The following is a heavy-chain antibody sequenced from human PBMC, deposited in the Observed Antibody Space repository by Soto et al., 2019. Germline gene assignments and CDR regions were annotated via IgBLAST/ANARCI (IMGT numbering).Heavy chain of an antibody. CDR2: MNPNSGNT. CDR3: ARGERGWSDYYYYYYMDV. CDR1: GYTFTSYD. Sequence: GASVKVSCKASGYTFTSYDINWVRQATGQGLEWMGWMNPNSGNTGYAQKFQGRVTMTRNTSISTAYMEMSSLRYEDTAVYYCARGERGWSDYYYYYYMDVWGKGTTVTVSS. V-gene: IGHV1-8*01. J-gene: IGHJ6*03.